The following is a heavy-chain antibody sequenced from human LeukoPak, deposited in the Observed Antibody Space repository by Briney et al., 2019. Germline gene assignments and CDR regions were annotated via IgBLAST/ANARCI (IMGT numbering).Heavy chain of an antibody. D-gene: IGHD2-15*01. V-gene: IGHV4-4*02. CDR3: ARDRGSGPDY. CDR1: GDSITSSNW. CDR2: IYHSGST. J-gene: IGHJ4*02. Sequence: SETQSLTCAVSGDSITSSNWWSWVRQPPGKGLEWIGEIYHSGSTNYNPSLKSRVTISVDKSKNQSSLKLSSVTAADTAVYYCARDRGSGPDYWGQGTLVTVSS.